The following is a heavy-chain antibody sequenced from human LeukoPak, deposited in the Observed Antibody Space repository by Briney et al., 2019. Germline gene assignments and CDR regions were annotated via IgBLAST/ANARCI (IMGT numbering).Heavy chain of an antibody. CDR1: GFTFSSYS. Sequence: GGSLRLSCAASGFTFSSYSMNWVRQAPGKGLEWVSSISSSSSYIYYADSVKGRFTISRDNAKNSLYLQMNSLRAEDTAVYYCARGGATQLNAFDIWGQGTMVTVSS. CDR3: ARGGATQLNAFDI. D-gene: IGHD1-26*01. J-gene: IGHJ3*02. CDR2: ISSSSSYI. V-gene: IGHV3-21*01.